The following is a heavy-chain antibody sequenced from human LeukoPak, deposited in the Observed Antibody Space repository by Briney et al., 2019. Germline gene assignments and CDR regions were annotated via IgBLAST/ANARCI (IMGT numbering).Heavy chain of an antibody. CDR2: INSDGSST. D-gene: IGHD5-12*01. CDR1: GFTFSSYW. Sequence: GSLRLSCAASGFTFSSYWMHWVRQAPGKGLMWVSRINSDGSSTSYADSAKGRFTISRDNAKNTLYLQMNSLRAEDTAVSYCARVGQAGYVGYPLDYRGQGTLVTVSS. J-gene: IGHJ4*02. V-gene: IGHV3-74*01. CDR3: ARVGQAGYVGYPLDY.